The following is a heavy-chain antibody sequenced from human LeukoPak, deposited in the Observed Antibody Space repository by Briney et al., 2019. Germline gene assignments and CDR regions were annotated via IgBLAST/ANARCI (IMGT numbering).Heavy chain of an antibody. CDR1: GFTFSNYA. J-gene: IGHJ4*02. V-gene: IGHV3-23*01. CDR3: AKWGDYDILTGYYDSDY. Sequence: GGSLRLSCAASGFTFSNYAMSWVRQAPGKGLEWVSAIGGRGGGTYYADSVKGRFTVSRDDSKNTLYLQMNSLRAEDTAVYYCAKWGDYDILTGYYDSDYWGQGTLVTVSS. D-gene: IGHD3-9*01. CDR2: IGGRGGGT.